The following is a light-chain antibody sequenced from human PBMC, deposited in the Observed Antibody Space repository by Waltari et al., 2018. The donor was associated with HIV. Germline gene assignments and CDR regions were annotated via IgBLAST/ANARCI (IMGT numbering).Light chain of an antibody. CDR2: GAS. V-gene: IGKV3-20*01. CDR1: QTLNSNY. Sequence: DTVLTQSPGTLSLSPGDRATLSCRANQTLNSNYLTWYQQKPGQAPRLLIYGASSRATGIPDRFSGSGSGTDFTLAISTLGPEDFAVYYCQHYVHSKWTFGQGTKVEIK. J-gene: IGKJ1*01. CDR3: QHYVHSKWT.